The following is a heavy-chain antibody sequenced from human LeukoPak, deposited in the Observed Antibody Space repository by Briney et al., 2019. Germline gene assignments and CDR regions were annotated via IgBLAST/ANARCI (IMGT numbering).Heavy chain of an antibody. V-gene: IGHV3-9*01. CDR1: GFTFDDYA. D-gene: IGHD6-13*01. Sequence: GGSLRLSCAASGFTFDDYALHWVRQAPGKGLEWVSGISWNSGSIGYADSVKGRFTISRDNAKNSLYLQMNSLRAEDTALYYCAKAGNSSSWHVYYFDYWGQGTLVTVSS. CDR3: AKAGNSSSWHVYYFDY. CDR2: ISWNSGSI. J-gene: IGHJ4*02.